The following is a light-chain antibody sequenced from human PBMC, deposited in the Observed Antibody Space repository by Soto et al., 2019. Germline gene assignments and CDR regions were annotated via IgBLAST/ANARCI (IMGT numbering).Light chain of an antibody. V-gene: IGKV1-5*01. J-gene: IGKJ1*01. CDR2: HAY. CDR3: QQYNSYPWT. Sequence: DIQMTQSPSTLSASVGDRVTLTCRASQSISSWLAWYQQKPGKAPKLLIYHAYSLESGVPSRFSGSGSGTEFTLTISSLQPDDFATYYCQQYNSYPWTFGQGTKVDIK. CDR1: QSISSW.